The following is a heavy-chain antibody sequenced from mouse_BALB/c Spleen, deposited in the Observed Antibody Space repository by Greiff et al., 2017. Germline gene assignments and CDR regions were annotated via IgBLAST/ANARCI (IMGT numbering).Heavy chain of an antibody. Sequence: QVQLKESGPGLVAPSQSLSITCTVSGFSLTSYDISWIRQPPGKGLEWLGVIWTGGGTNYNSAFMSRLSISKDNSKSQVFLKMNSLQTDDTAIYYCVRDSSGPYYYAMDYWGQGTSVTVSS. CDR3: VRDSSGPYYYAMDY. D-gene: IGHD3-1*01. J-gene: IGHJ4*01. V-gene: IGHV2-9-2*01. CDR2: IWTGGGT. CDR1: GFSLTSYD.